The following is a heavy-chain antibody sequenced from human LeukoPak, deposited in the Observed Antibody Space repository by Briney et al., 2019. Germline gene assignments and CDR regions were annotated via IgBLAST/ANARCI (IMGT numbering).Heavy chain of an antibody. D-gene: IGHD5-24*01. V-gene: IGHV3-23*01. CDR3: AKSNGVDRNGYNSDYFDY. CDR1: GFTFTTYT. J-gene: IGHJ4*02. CDR2: ISGSSGTT. Sequence: GGSLRLSCAASGFTFTTYTMSWVRQAPGKGLAWVSAISGSSGTTYYADSVKGRFTISRDNSKNMLYLQTNSLRAEDTAVYYCAKSNGVDRNGYNSDYFDYWGQGTLVTVSS.